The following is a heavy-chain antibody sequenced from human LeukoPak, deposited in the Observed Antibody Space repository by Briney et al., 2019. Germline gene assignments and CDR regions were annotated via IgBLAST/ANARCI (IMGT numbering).Heavy chain of an antibody. CDR2: ISGSGGST. V-gene: IGHV3-23*01. CDR3: AKTCYDILTGYYIRYFDY. CDR1: GFTFSSYG. D-gene: IGHD3-9*01. J-gene: IGHJ4*02. Sequence: GGSLRLSCAASGFTFSSYGMSWVRQAPGKGLEWVSAISGSGGSTYYADSVKGRFTISRDNSKNTLYLQMNSLRAEDTAVYYCAKTCYDILTGYYIRYFDYWGQGTLVTVSS.